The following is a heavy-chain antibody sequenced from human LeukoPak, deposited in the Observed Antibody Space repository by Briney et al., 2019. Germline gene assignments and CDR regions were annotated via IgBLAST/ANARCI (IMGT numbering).Heavy chain of an antibody. D-gene: IGHD3-16*01. CDR3: ARDGGEMEFDY. J-gene: IGHJ4*02. CDR1: GFTFSSYS. Sequence: GGSLRLSCAASGFTFSSYSMNWVRQAPGKGLEWVSSISSSSGYIYYADSVKGRFTISRDNAKNSLYLQMNSLRAEDTAVYYCARDGGEMEFDYWGQGTLVTVSS. V-gene: IGHV3-21*01. CDR2: ISSSSGYI.